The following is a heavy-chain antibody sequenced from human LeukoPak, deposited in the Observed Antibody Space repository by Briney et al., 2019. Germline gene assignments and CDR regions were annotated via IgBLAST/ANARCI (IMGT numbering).Heavy chain of an antibody. J-gene: IGHJ5*02. CDR3: ARDSGWFDP. CDR2: INWNGGST. CDR1: GFTFSSFG. V-gene: IGHV3-20*04. Sequence: GGSLRLSCAASGFTFSSFGMSWVRQAPGKGLEWVSGINWNGGSTGYADSVKGRFTISRDNAKNSLYLQMNSLRAEDTGLYYCARDSGWFDPWGQGTLVTVSS.